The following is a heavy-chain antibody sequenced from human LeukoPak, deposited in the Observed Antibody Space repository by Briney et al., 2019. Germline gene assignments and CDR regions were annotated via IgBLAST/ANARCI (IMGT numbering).Heavy chain of an antibody. J-gene: IGHJ4*02. Sequence: SETLSLTCTVSGGSISSYYWSWIRQPPGKGLEWIGYIYYSGSTSYNPSLKSRVTISVDTSKNQFSLKPSSVTAADTAVYYCARHSDFWSGYTYYFDYWGQGTLVTVSS. CDR2: IYYSGST. D-gene: IGHD3-3*01. CDR3: ARHSDFWSGYTYYFDY. CDR1: GGSISSYY. V-gene: IGHV4-59*08.